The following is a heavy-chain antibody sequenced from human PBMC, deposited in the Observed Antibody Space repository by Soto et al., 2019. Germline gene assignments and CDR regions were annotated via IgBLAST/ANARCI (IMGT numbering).Heavy chain of an antibody. CDR3: ATLGIDIDY. CDR1: GFTFRTAW. D-gene: IGHD6-13*01. Sequence: GGSLRLSCAASGFTFRTAWMSWVRQAPGKGLEWVGRIKSKIDGETTDYAAPVKGRFTMSRDDSKNTLYLQMNSLKTEDSAVYHCATLGIDIDYWGPGITVTVSS. J-gene: IGHJ4*01. CDR2: IKSKIDGETT. V-gene: IGHV3-15*01.